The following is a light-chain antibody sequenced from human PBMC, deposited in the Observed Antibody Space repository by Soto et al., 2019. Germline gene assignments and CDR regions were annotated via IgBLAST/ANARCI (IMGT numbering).Light chain of an antibody. CDR2: GAY. CDR1: QSVSSN. V-gene: IGKV3-20*01. CDR3: QQYGSSPTWT. Sequence: EIVMTQSPATLSVSPGERATLSCRASQSVSSNLAWYQQKPGQAPRLLIYGAYSRATGIPDRFSGSGSGTDFTLTISRLEPEDFAVYYCQQYGSSPTWTFGQGTKVDIK. J-gene: IGKJ1*01.